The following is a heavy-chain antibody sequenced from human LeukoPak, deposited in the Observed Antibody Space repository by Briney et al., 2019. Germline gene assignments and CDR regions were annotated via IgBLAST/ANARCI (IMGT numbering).Heavy chain of an antibody. CDR1: GYTFSTCD. D-gene: IGHD1-1*01. J-gene: IGHJ4*02. CDR3: ARVLGSISH. V-gene: IGHV1-8*01. CDR2: MNPNSGNT. Sequence: EASVKVSCKASGYTFSTCDINWVRQATGQGLECMGWMNPNSGNTGFAHKFQGRVTLTRDTSINTAYMELSSLRSEDTAVYYCARVLGSISHWGQGTLVTVSS.